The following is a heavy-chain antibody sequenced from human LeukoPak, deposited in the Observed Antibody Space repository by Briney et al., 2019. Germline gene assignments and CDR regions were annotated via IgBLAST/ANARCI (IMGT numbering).Heavy chain of an antibody. CDR3: AGDPSRGYTYGYGDL. CDR2: IMKDGTEK. J-gene: IGHJ4*02. CDR1: RFSISGYW. Sequence: GGSLRLSCAAARFSISGYWMNWVCQAPGKGLEWVANIMKDGTEKYYVDSVKGRFTISRDNAKNSLYLQMNSLRAEDTAVYYCAGDPSRGYTYGYGDLWGQGTLVTVSS. D-gene: IGHD5-18*01. V-gene: IGHV3-7*01.